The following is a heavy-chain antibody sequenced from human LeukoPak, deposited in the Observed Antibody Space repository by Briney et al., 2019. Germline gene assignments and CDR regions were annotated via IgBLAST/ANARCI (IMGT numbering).Heavy chain of an antibody. CDR1: GVSISSNLW. CDR3: ARPYDSSAYYYL. V-gene: IGHV4-4*02. CDR2: IHHSGSI. Sequence: PSGTLSLTCAVSGVSISSNLWWTWVRQPPGKGLEWIAEIHHSGSINYNPSLKSRVTISVDTSKNQLSLKLISVTAADTAVYYCARPYDSSAYYYLWGQGTLVTVSS. J-gene: IGHJ5*02. D-gene: IGHD3-22*01.